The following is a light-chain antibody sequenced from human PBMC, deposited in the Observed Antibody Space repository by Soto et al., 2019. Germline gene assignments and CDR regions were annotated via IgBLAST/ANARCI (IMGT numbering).Light chain of an antibody. J-gene: IGLJ3*02. CDR2: EVS. Sequence: QSLLTQPASVSGSPGQSITISCTGTSSDVGGYNYVSWYQQHPGKAPKLMIYEVSNRPSGVSNRFSGSKSGNTASLTISGLQAEDEDDYYCSSYTSSSTRVFGGGTKLTVL. CDR3: SSYTSSSTRV. V-gene: IGLV2-14*01. CDR1: SSDVGGYNY.